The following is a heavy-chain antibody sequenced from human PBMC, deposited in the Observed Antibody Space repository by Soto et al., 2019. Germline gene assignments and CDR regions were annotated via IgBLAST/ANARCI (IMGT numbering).Heavy chain of an antibody. CDR2: INSDGSTT. J-gene: IGHJ3*02. CDR1: GVTFINYW. V-gene: IGHV3-74*01. CDR3: ARGGGNSDCYSAFDI. D-gene: IGHD6-19*01. Sequence: EVQLVESGGGLVQPGGSLRLSCAATGVTFINYWVHWVHQAPGKGLVWVSRINSDGSTTNYADSVKGRFTISRDNAKNTLYLQMNSLRAEDTAVYYCARGGGNSDCYSAFDIWGQGTMVTVSS.